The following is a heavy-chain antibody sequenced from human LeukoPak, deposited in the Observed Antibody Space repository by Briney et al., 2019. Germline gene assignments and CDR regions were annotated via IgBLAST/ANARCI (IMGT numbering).Heavy chain of an antibody. J-gene: IGHJ4*02. CDR3: VRTGYYYDSSGYYYTDY. V-gene: IGHV4-4*07. CDR1: GVSISSYY. CDR2: IHASGST. Sequence: PSETLSLTCTVSGVSISSYYWSWIRQPAGKGLEWIGRIHASGSTNYNPSLKSRVTMSVDTSKNQFSLKLSSVTAADTAVYYCVRTGYYYDSSGYYYTDYWGQGTLVTVSS. D-gene: IGHD3-22*01.